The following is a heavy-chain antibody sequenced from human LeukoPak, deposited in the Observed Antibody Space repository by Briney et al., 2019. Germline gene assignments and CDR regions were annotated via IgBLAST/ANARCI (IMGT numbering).Heavy chain of an antibody. J-gene: IGHJ5*02. Sequence: PRGSLRLSCAASGFTVSSNYMSWVRQAPGKGLEWVSVIYSGGSTYYADSVKSRFTISRDNSKNTLYLQMNSLRAEDTAVYYCARDRSSSWYHWFDPWGQGTLVTVSS. CDR1: GFTVSSNY. CDR2: IYSGGST. V-gene: IGHV3-66*02. D-gene: IGHD6-13*01. CDR3: ARDRSSSWYHWFDP.